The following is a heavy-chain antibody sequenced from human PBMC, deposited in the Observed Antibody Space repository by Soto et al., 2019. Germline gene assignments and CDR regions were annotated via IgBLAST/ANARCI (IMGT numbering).Heavy chain of an antibody. CDR3: ATLPPGDYDDGWFDP. D-gene: IGHD3-16*01. Sequence: PSETLSLTCAVYGGSFSGYYWSWIRQPPGKGLEWIGEINHSGSTNYNPSLKSRVTISVDTSKNQFPLKLSSVTATDTAVYYCATLPPGDYDDGWFDPWGQGTLVTVSS. V-gene: IGHV4-34*01. J-gene: IGHJ5*02. CDR1: GGSFSGYY. CDR2: INHSGST.